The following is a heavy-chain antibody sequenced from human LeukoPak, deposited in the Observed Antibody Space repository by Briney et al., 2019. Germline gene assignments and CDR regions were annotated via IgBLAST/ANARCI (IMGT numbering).Heavy chain of an antibody. CDR3: ARGIWSGYSIPFEY. V-gene: IGHV4-30-4*02. CDR1: GGSISSGDYY. D-gene: IGHD3-3*01. Sequence: KSSETLSLTCTVSGGSISSGDYYWSWIRQPPGKGLEWIGYIYYSGSTYYNPSLKSRVTISVDTSNNQFSLKLSSVTAADTAMYYCARGIWSGYSIPFEYWGQGTLVTVSS. J-gene: IGHJ4*02. CDR2: IYYSGST.